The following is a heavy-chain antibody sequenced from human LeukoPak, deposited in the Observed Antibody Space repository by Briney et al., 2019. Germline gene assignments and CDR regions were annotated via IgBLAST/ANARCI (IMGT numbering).Heavy chain of an antibody. CDR3: ARDSVRFGELLSYDY. J-gene: IGHJ4*02. CDR2: ISGSGGST. V-gene: IGHV3-23*01. D-gene: IGHD3-10*01. Sequence: QPGGSLRLSCAASGFTFSSYAMSWVRQAPGKGLEWVSAISGSGGSTYYADSVKGRFTISRDNAKNSLYLQMNSLRAEDTAVYYCARDSVRFGELLSYDYWGQGTLVTVSS. CDR1: GFTFSSYA.